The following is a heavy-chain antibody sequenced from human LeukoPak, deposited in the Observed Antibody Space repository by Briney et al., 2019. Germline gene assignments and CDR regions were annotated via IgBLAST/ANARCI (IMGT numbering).Heavy chain of an antibody. J-gene: IGHJ4*02. CDR1: GGSFSGYY. Sequence: SETLSLTCAVYGGSFSGYYWSWIRQPPGKGLEWLGEINRSGSTNNNPSLKSRVTISVDTSKNQFSLKLSSVTAADTAVYYCARAGYDFWSGYYKYWGQGTLVTVSS. V-gene: IGHV4-34*01. CDR3: ARAGYDFWSGYYKY. CDR2: INRSGST. D-gene: IGHD3-3*01.